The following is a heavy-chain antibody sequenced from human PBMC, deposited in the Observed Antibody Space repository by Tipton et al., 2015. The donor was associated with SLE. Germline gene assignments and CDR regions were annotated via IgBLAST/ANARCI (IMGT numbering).Heavy chain of an antibody. CDR2: IYYSGST. CDR1: GYSISSDYF. Sequence: TLSLTCAVSGYSISSDYFWGWIRQPPGKGLEWIGYIYYSGSTYSNPSLKSRVTISVDTSKNQFSLKLSSVTAADTAVYYCARGEKEFGEYYFDYWGQGTLVTVSS. D-gene: IGHD3-10*01. V-gene: IGHV4-31*11. J-gene: IGHJ4*02. CDR3: ARGEKEFGEYYFDY.